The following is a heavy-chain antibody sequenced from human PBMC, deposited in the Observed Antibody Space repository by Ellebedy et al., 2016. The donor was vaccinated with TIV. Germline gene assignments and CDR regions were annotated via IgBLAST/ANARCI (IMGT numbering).Heavy chain of an antibody. CDR1: GGSSSGYY. Sequence: SETLSLXXAVYGGSSSGYYWTWIRQPPGKGLEWIGEINHSGSSNYNPSLKSRVTISVDTSKNQFSLKLSSVTAADTAVYYCARGRLPYSSGWYGYWGQGTLVTVSS. D-gene: IGHD6-19*01. V-gene: IGHV4-34*01. J-gene: IGHJ4*02. CDR3: ARGRLPYSSGWYGY. CDR2: INHSGSS.